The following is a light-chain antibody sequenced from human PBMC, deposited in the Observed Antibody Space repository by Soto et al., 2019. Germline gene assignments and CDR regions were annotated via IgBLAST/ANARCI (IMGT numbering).Light chain of an antibody. V-gene: IGKV3-20*01. Sequence: EIVLTQSAGTLSLSPGERATLSCRASQSVSSNFLAWYQEKLGQAPRLLIYGASKRATGIPDRFSGSGSGTDFTLTISSLQPEDFATYYCLQNSDYPPTFGPGTRWIS. CDR2: GAS. J-gene: IGKJ3*01. CDR3: LQNSDYPPT. CDR1: QSVSSNF.